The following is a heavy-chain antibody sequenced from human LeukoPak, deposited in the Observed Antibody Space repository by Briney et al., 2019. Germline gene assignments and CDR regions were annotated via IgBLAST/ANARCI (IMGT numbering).Heavy chain of an antibody. D-gene: IGHD4/OR15-4a*01. CDR3: ARALNRHIGAFEY. V-gene: IGHV3-33*01. CDR1: GFTFSSYD. J-gene: IGHJ4*02. Sequence: GGSLRLSCAASGFTFSSYDMHWVRQAPGKGLEWVAVTRYDGSNNYYADSVKGRFTISRDNSKNTLYLHMNSLRVEDTATYFCARALNRHIGAFEYWGQGALVTVSS. CDR2: TRYDGSNN.